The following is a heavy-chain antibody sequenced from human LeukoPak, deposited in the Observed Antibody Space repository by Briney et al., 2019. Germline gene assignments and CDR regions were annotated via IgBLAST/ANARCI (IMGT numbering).Heavy chain of an antibody. CDR1: GYTFTGYY. Sequence: ASVKVSCKASGYTFTGYYMHWVRQAPGQGLEWMGRINPNSGGTNYARKFQGRVTMTRDTSISTAYMELSRLRSDDTAVYYCARGRYSSSSHFDYWGQGTLSPSPQ. J-gene: IGHJ4*02. CDR3: ARGRYSSSSHFDY. V-gene: IGHV1-2*06. D-gene: IGHD6-6*01. CDR2: INPNSGGT.